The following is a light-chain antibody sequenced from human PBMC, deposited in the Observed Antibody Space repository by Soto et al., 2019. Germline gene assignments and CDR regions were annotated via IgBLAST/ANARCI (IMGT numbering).Light chain of an antibody. CDR1: QSVRSN. V-gene: IGKV3-20*01. CDR2: GAS. CDR3: QQYGSSLT. Sequence: EIVMTQSPATLSVSPGERATLSCRASQSVRSNLAWYQQKPGQAPRLLIYGASSRATGIPDRFSGSGSGTDFTLTIGRLEPEDFAVYYCQQYGSSLTFGGGTKVDIK. J-gene: IGKJ4*01.